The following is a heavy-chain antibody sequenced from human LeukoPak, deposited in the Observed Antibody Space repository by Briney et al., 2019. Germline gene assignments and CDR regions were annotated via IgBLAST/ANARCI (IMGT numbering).Heavy chain of an antibody. CDR3: ARDPDGGRDFDY. CDR2: INPYNGNT. J-gene: IGHJ4*02. D-gene: IGHD1-26*01. Sequence: ASVKVSCKASGYTFTSYGISWVRQAPGQGLEWMGWINPYNGNTNYAQKVQGRVTMTTDTSTSTAYMELRSLRSDDTAMYYCARDPDGGRDFDYWAQGTLVTVSS. CDR1: GYTFTSYG. V-gene: IGHV1-18*01.